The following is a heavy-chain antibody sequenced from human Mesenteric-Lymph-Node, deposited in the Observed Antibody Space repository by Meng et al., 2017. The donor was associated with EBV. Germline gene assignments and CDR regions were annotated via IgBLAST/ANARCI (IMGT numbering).Heavy chain of an antibody. Sequence: QVQGTRSGRVQPLPALSLPCPVSGGSLGSGDYSWSWIRQPPGKGLEWIGYIYHSGSTYYKPSLKSRVTISVDKSQNHFSLKLTSVTAADTAVYYCAGASDISGYYGGLDYWGQGILVTVSS. CDR2: IYHSGST. CDR1: GGSLGSGDYS. CDR3: AGASDISGYYGGLDY. J-gene: IGHJ4*02. V-gene: IGHV4-30-2*01. D-gene: IGHD3-22*01.